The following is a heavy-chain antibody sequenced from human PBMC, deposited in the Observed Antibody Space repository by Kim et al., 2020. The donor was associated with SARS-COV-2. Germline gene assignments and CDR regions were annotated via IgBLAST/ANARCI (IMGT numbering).Heavy chain of an antibody. J-gene: IGHJ4*02. CDR2: IDPSDSYT. CDR3: ARLFQGPGGSGGYRQQLKND. V-gene: IGHV5-10-1*01. Sequence: GESLKISCKGSGYSFTSYWICWVRQMPGKGLEWMGRIDPSDSYTNYSPSFQGHVTISADKSISTAYLQWSSLNASDTAMYYCARLFQGPGGSGGYRQQLKNDWGQGTLVTVSS. CDR1: GYSFTSYW. D-gene: IGHD6-13*01.